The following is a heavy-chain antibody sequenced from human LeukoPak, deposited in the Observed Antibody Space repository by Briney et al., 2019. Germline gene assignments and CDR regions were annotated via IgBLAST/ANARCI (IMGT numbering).Heavy chain of an antibody. D-gene: IGHD5-18*01. CDR2: VSGSGDGA. CDR3: AHHRRGYTYAYGSFDY. V-gene: IGHV3-23*01. CDR1: GFTFSSYA. J-gene: IGHJ4*02. Sequence: TGGSLRLSCAASGFTFSSYAMSWVRQAPGKGLEGVSAVSGSGDGAYYADSVKGRFTISRDNSKNTLYLQMNSLRAEDTAVYYCAHHRRGYTYAYGSFDYWGQGTLVTVSS.